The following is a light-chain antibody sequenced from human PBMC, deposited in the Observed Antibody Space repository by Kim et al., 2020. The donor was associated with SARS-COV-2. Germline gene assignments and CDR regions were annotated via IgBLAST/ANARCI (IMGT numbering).Light chain of an antibody. CDR3: QQRREWDHT. CDR2: DAS. CDR1: QSVSNF. Sequence: EIVLTQSPGTLSLSPGERATLSCRASQSVSNFLAWYQHKPGQAPRLVIYDASKRATGIPARFSGSGSGTDFTLTISTLEPEDFAVYYCQQRREWDHTYGGGKKVDIK. J-gene: IGKJ4*01. V-gene: IGKV3-11*01.